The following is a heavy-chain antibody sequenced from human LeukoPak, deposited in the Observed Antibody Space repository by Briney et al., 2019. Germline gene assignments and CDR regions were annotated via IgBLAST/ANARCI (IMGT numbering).Heavy chain of an antibody. D-gene: IGHD3-10*01. Sequence: SVKVSCKASGGTFSSYAISWVRQAPGQGLEWMGGIIPIFGTANYAQKFQGRVTIAADKSTSTAYMELSSLRSEDTAVYYCARDYYGSGRYYMDVWGKGTTVTVSS. J-gene: IGHJ6*03. V-gene: IGHV1-69*06. CDR1: GGTFSSYA. CDR3: ARDYYGSGRYYMDV. CDR2: IIPIFGTA.